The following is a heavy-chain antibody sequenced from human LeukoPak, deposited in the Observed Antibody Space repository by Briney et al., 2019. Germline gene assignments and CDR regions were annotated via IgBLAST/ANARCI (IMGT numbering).Heavy chain of an antibody. CDR2: ISSNGGST. J-gene: IGHJ4*02. CDR3: AKVSGPYYDSSGYYGYFDY. D-gene: IGHD3-22*01. V-gene: IGHV3-64*01. Sequence: GGSLRLSCAASGFTFSSYAMHWVRQAPGKGLEYVSAISSNGGSTYYANSVKGRFTISRDNSKNTLYPQMGSLRAEDMAVYYCAKVSGPYYDSSGYYGYFDYWGQGTLVTVSS. CDR1: GFTFSSYA.